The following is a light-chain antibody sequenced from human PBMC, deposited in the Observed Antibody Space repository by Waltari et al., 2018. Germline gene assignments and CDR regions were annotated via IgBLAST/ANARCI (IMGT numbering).Light chain of an antibody. CDR2: KAS. CDR3: QQYDSYSGT. V-gene: IGKV1-5*03. Sequence: DIQMPQSPSTLASSVGERVTITCRASQGISSWLAWYQQKPGKAPKLLIYKASRLESGVPSRFSGSGSGTEFTLTISSLQPDDFATYYCQQYDSYSGTFGQGTRVGIK. J-gene: IGKJ1*01. CDR1: QGISSW.